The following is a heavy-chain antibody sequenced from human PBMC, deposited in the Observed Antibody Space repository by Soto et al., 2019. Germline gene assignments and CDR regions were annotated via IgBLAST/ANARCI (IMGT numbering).Heavy chain of an antibody. CDR2: IIPIFGTA. CDR1: GGTFSSYA. D-gene: IGHD3-22*01. CDR3: ARKFTMIEAFDI. Sequence: SVKVSCKAFGGTFSSYAISWVRQAPGQGLEWMGGIIPIFGTANYAQKFQGRVTITADESTSTAYMELSSLRSEDTAVYYCARKFTMIEAFDIWGQGTMVTVSS. V-gene: IGHV1-69*13. J-gene: IGHJ3*02.